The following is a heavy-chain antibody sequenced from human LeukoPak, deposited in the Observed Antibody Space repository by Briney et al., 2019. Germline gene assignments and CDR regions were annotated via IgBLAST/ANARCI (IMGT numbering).Heavy chain of an antibody. Sequence: GGSLRLSCAASGFTLSGNWMHWVRQAPGKGLVWVSTIYSGGTTYYADSVMGRFTISRHNSRNTLYLQMNSLRAEDTAVYYCARVDTVMAYYFDLWGQGTLVTVSS. CDR2: IYSGGTT. CDR3: ARVDTVMAYYFDL. V-gene: IGHV3-53*04. CDR1: GFTLSGNW. J-gene: IGHJ4*02. D-gene: IGHD5-18*01.